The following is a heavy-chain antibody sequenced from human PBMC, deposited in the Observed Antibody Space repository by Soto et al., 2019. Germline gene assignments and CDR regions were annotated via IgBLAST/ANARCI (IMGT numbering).Heavy chain of an antibody. J-gene: IGHJ4*02. D-gene: IGHD6-19*01. CDR3: ARTSGHFDS. CDR1: GDSVSSNSAA. V-gene: IGHV6-1*01. Sequence: SQTLSLTCAISGDSVSSNSAAWNWIRRSPSRGLEWLVRTYYRSKWYNEYAVSVKSRIAINPDTSKNQFSLQLNSVTTKHTAVYSCARTSGHFDSWGGGRLVTVS. CDR2: TYYRSKWYN.